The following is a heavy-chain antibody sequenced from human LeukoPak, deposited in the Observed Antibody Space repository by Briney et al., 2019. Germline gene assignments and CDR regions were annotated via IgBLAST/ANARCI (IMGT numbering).Heavy chain of an antibody. Sequence: GGSLRLSCAASGFTFSSYAMHWVRQAPGKGLEWVAVISYDGSNKYYADSVKGRFTISRDNSKNTLYLQMNSLRAEDTAVYYCAREVQPLDYWGQGTLVTVSS. V-gene: IGHV3-30-3*01. CDR1: GFTFSSYA. CDR2: ISYDGSNK. CDR3: AREVQPLDY. D-gene: IGHD4/OR15-4a*01. J-gene: IGHJ4*02.